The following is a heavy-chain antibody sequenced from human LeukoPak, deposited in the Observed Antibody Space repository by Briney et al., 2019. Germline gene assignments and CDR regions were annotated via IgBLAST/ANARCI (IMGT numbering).Heavy chain of an antibody. CDR1: GFTFSSYA. J-gene: IGHJ4*02. Sequence: TGGSLRLSCAASGFTFSSYAMSWVRQAPGKGLEWVSAISGSGGSTYYADSVKGRFTISRDNSKNTLYLQMNSLRAEDTAVYYCAKGYGNYYDSSGYYPDYWGQGTLVTVSS. V-gene: IGHV3-23*01. CDR2: ISGSGGST. D-gene: IGHD3-22*01. CDR3: AKGYGNYYDSSGYYPDY.